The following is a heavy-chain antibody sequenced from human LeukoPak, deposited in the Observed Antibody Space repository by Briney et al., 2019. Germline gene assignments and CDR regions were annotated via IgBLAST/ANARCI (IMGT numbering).Heavy chain of an antibody. V-gene: IGHV3-13*01. Sequence: GGSLRLSCAASGFTFSSYAMHWVRQAAGKGLEWVAGIDTAGGTYSPGSVRGRFTISRENAKNSFFLQMNSLRAGDTAVYYCARGGYFGSGPMDVWGQGTTVTVSS. CDR2: IDTAGGT. D-gene: IGHD3-10*01. CDR1: GFTFSSYA. J-gene: IGHJ6*02. CDR3: ARGGYFGSGPMDV.